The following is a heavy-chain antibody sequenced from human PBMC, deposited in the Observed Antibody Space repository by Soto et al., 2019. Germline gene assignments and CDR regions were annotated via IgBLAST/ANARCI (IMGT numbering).Heavy chain of an antibody. CDR2: INHSGST. Sequence: QVQLQQWGAGLLKPSETLSLTCAVYGGSFSGYYWSWIRQPPGKGLEWIGEINHSGSTNYNPSLKSRVTISVDTSKNQFSLKLSSVTAADTAVYYCARGQLWFGERDYWGQGTLVTVSS. CDR3: ARGQLWFGERDY. CDR1: GGSFSGYY. J-gene: IGHJ4*02. V-gene: IGHV4-34*01. D-gene: IGHD3-10*01.